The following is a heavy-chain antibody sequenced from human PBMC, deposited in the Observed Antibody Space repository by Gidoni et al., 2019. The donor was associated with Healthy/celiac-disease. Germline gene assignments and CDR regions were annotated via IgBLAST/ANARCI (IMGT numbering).Heavy chain of an antibody. Sequence: EVQLVSSGGGLVKPGGSLRLSCAASGFTFSSYSMNWVRQAPGKGLEWVSSISSSSSYIYYADSVKGRFTISRDNAKNSLYLQMNSLRAEDTAVYYCASFSEFLEWLYQEIDAFDIWGQGTMVTVSS. D-gene: IGHD3-3*01. V-gene: IGHV3-21*01. CDR2: ISSSSSYI. CDR1: GFTFSSYS. J-gene: IGHJ3*02. CDR3: ASFSEFLEWLYQEIDAFDI.